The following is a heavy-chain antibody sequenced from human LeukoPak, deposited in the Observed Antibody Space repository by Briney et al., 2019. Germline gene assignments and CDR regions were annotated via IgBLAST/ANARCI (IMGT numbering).Heavy chain of an antibody. CDR3: ARGYDPFDY. J-gene: IGHJ4*02. CDR2: ITTYNGNT. Sequence: ASVKVSCKASGYTFTTFGISWVRQAPGQGLEWMGWITTYNGNTNCAPRLQGRVTMTTDTSTSTAYMELRSLRSDDTAVYYCARGYDPFDYWGQGTLVTVSS. V-gene: IGHV1-18*01. CDR1: GYTFTTFG. D-gene: IGHD3-16*01.